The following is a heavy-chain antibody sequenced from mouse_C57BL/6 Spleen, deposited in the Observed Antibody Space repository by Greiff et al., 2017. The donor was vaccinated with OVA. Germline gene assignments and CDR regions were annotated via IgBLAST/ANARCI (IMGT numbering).Heavy chain of an antibody. CDR3: ARKGGFYSNYDY. CDR1: GYTFTSYW. CDR2: IDPSDSYT. Sequence: VQLQQPGAELVRPGTSVKLSCKASGYTFTSYWMHWVKQRPGQGLEWIGVIDPSDSYTNYNQKFKGKATLTVDTSSSTAYMQLSSLTSEDSAVYYCARKGGFYSNYDYWGQGTTLTVSS. J-gene: IGHJ2*01. V-gene: IGHV1-59*01. D-gene: IGHD2-5*01.